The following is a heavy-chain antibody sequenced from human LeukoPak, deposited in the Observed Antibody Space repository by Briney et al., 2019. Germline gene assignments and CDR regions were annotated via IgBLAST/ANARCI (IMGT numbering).Heavy chain of an antibody. D-gene: IGHD2-21*02. Sequence: GASVKVSCKASGGTFTSYAISWVRQAPGQGLEWMGRIIPIFGTANYAQKFQGRVTITTDESTSTAYMELSSLRSEDTAVYYCARVVYCGGDCLMGYMDVWGIGTTVTVSS. CDR1: GGTFTSYA. V-gene: IGHV1-69*05. CDR2: IIPIFGTA. CDR3: ARVVYCGGDCLMGYMDV. J-gene: IGHJ6*03.